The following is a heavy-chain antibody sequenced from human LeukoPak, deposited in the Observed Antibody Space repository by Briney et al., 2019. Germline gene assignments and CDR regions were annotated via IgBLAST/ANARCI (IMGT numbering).Heavy chain of an antibody. Sequence: SETLSLTCTVSGGSIRSGSNFWTWIRQPAGKGLEWIGRIYTSGSTTYNPSLKSRVTISLDTSKNLFSLMLDSVTAADTAVYYCARSTWLLHSLDFWGRGTLVTVSS. V-gene: IGHV4-61*02. CDR2: IYTSGST. CDR3: ARSTWLLHSLDF. J-gene: IGHJ4*02. CDR1: GGSIRSGSNF. D-gene: IGHD5-12*01.